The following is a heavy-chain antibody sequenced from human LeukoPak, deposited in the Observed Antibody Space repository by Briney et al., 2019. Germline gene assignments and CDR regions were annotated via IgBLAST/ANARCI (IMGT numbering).Heavy chain of an antibody. D-gene: IGHD5-24*01. CDR3: ARDVATISNWFDP. V-gene: IGHV3-7*01. CDR2: INQDGSEK. Sequence: GGTLRLSCAASGFTFSSYGMIWVRQAPGKGLEWVANINQDGSEKYYVDSVKGRFTISRDNAKNSLYLQMNSLRAEDTAVYYCARDVATISNWFDPWGQGTLVTVSS. CDR1: GFTFSSYG. J-gene: IGHJ5*02.